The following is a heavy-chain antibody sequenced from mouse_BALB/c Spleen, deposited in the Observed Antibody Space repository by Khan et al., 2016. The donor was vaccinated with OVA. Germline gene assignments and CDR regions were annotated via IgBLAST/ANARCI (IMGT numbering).Heavy chain of an antibody. V-gene: IGHV1-54*01. D-gene: IGHD3-2*02. Sequence: QVQLQQSGAELVRPGTSVKVSCKASGYAFTDYLIEWLKQRPGQGLEWIGVINPGSGGTHYNEEFMDRATLTADKSSSTAYMQLSRLTYDDSAVYFCSRSGYGFGAYWGPGTLVTVSA. CDR3: SRSGYGFGAY. CDR1: GYAFTDYL. J-gene: IGHJ3*01. CDR2: INPGSGGT.